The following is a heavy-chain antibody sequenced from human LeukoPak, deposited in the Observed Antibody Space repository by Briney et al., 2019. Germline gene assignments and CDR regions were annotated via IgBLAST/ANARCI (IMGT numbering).Heavy chain of an antibody. Sequence: PSETLSLTCTVSGGSISSYYWSWIRQPAGKGLEWIGRIYTSGSTNYNPSLKSRVTMSVDTSKNQFSLKLSSVTAADTAVYYCARDPRIVGATGDAFDIWGQGTMVTVSS. V-gene: IGHV4-4*07. CDR3: ARDPRIVGATGDAFDI. J-gene: IGHJ3*02. D-gene: IGHD1-26*01. CDR2: IYTSGST. CDR1: GGSISSYY.